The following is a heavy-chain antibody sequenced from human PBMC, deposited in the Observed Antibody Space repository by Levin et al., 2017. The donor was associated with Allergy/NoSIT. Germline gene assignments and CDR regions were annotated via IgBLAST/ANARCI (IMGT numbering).Heavy chain of an antibody. CDR3: ARGYDSSGYPLDY. D-gene: IGHD3-22*01. CDR2: IYYSGNI. J-gene: IGHJ4*02. V-gene: IGHV4-39*07. CDR1: GGSVSSSSYY. Sequence: NTSETLSLTCTVSGGSVSSSSYYWGWIRQPPGKGLEWIGSIYYSGNIYYNPSLKSRVTISVDTSKNQFSLKLSSVTAADTAVYYCARGYDSSGYPLDYWGQGTLVTVSS.